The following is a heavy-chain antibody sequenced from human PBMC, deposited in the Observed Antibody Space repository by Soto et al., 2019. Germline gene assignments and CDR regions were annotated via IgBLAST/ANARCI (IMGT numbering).Heavy chain of an antibody. CDR2: LYSGST. Sequence: QLQLQESGPGLVKPSETLSLTCAVTGASITRGGFHWGWIRQSPGQGLEWIGSLYSGSTYYNPSLKSRVTMSADTSKNVFSLRLTSVIAADTAVYYCARRGSGHTFDYWVQGTLVTVSS. V-gene: IGHV4-39*02. CDR1: GASITRGGFH. D-gene: IGHD3-10*01. CDR3: ARRGSGHTFDY. J-gene: IGHJ4*02.